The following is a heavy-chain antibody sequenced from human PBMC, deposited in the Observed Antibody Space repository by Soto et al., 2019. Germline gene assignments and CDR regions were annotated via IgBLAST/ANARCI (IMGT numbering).Heavy chain of an antibody. J-gene: IGHJ4*02. D-gene: IGHD1-26*01. CDR2: MNPYSGNI. V-gene: IGHV1-8*01. CDR3: ARVFTVRRGSGSDF. Sequence: ASVKVSCKTSGYTFSTYDIHWVRQATGQGLELMGWMNPYSGNIGYAQKFQGRVSMTRNTSISTAYMELSSLKSEDTAIYYCARVFTVRRGSGSDFWGQGTLVTSPQ. CDR1: GYTFSTYD.